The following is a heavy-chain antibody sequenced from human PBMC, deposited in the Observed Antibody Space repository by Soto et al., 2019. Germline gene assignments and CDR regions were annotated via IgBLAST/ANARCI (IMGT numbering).Heavy chain of an antibody. CDR1: GGTFRRDA. CDR2: ILPMFSTG. CDR3: SRDYKT. J-gene: IGHJ4*02. Sequence: QVQLVQSGAEVKKPGSAGKVSCKSAGGTFRRDAFSWVRQAPGQGLEWMGGILPMFSTGNYAQRFQDRVTITADESTSTVYMEPGSLRSEDTAMYYCSRDYKTWGQGTLVTVSS. V-gene: IGHV1-69*01. D-gene: IGHD1-1*01.